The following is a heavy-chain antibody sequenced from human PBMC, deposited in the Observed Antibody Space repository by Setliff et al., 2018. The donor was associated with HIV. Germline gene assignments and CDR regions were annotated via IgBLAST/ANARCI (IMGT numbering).Heavy chain of an antibody. CDR3: ARTWGAGVTGYWFEP. Sequence: SVKVSCKTSGFTFTTSTMQWVRQARGQRLEWIGWIVVGSGNTNYAQKFQGRVTMTRNTSISTAYMELRSLRSEDTAVYFCARTWGAGVTGYWFEPWGQGTRVTVSS. D-gene: IGHD3-9*01. V-gene: IGHV1-58*02. J-gene: IGHJ5*02. CDR1: GFTFTTST. CDR2: IVVGSGNT.